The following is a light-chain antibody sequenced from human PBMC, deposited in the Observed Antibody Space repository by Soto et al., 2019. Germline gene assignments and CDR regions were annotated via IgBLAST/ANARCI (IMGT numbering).Light chain of an antibody. V-gene: IGKV3-20*01. CDR2: GAS. CDR3: QQFGSSPPWT. Sequence: EIVLTQSPGTLSLSPGERATLSCRASQSVSSNYLVWYQQKPGQPPRLLIYGASSRATGIPDRFSGSGSGTDFTLTISRLKPEDFALYYCQQFGSSPPWTFGQGTKVEIK. J-gene: IGKJ1*01. CDR1: QSVSSNY.